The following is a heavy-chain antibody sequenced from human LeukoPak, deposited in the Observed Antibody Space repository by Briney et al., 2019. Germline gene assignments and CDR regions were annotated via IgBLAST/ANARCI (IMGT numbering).Heavy chain of an antibody. Sequence: ASVKVSCKTSGYTFNIYYVQWVRQAPGQGLEWMGVIHPNDGGTTYAQKFQGRIIMTSDMSTSTIYMELSSLKSDDTAVYYCARGDIDHWGQGTLVTVSS. CDR2: IHPNDGGT. CDR3: ARGDIDH. CDR1: GYTFNIYY. J-gene: IGHJ5*02. D-gene: IGHD2-15*01. V-gene: IGHV1-46*02.